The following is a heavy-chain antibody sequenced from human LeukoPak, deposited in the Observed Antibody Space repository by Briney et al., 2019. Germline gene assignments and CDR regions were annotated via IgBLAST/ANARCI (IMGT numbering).Heavy chain of an antibody. J-gene: IGHJ4*02. Sequence: ASVTVSCKTSGYTFDIFGISWVRQAPGQGLEWLGWISTYNGNTNYTQNLQGRITVTADASSTTVYMELRSLTYEDTAVYYCAREKGRGYFDYWGQGTLVTVSS. D-gene: IGHD3-10*01. CDR3: AREKGRGYFDY. CDR2: ISTYNGNT. CDR1: GYTFDIFG. V-gene: IGHV1-18*01.